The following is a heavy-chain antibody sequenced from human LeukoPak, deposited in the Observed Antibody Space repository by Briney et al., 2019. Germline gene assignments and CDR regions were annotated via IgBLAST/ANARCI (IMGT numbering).Heavy chain of an antibody. D-gene: IGHD1-26*01. J-gene: IGHJ3*02. CDR2: INPNSGGT. V-gene: IGHV1-2*02. Sequence: RASVKVSCKASGYTFSNYAISWVRQAPGQGLEWMGWINPNSGGTNYAQKFQGRVTMTRDTSISTAYMELSRLRSDDTAVYYCARARRRSGSKNDAFDIWGQGTMVTVSS. CDR3: ARARRRSGSKNDAFDI. CDR1: GYTFSNYA.